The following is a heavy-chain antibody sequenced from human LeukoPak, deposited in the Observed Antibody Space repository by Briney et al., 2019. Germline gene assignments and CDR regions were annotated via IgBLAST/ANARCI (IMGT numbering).Heavy chain of an antibody. CDR1: GFTFDDYA. J-gene: IGHJ4*02. CDR2: IYYSGST. Sequence: GSLRLSCAASGFTFDDYAMHWVRQAPGKGLEWIGSIYYSGSTYYNPSLKSRVTITVDTSKNQFSLKLSSVTAADTAVDYCARRPYCSNGICYKRPFDYWGQGTLVTVSS. V-gene: IGHV4-38-2*01. D-gene: IGHD2-8*01. CDR3: ARRPYCSNGICYKRPFDY.